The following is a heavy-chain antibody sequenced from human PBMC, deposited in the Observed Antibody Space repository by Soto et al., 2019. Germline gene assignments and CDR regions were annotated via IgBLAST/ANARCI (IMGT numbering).Heavy chain of an antibody. V-gene: IGHV3-15*07. CDR1: GFTFSNAW. CDR2: IKSKTDGGTT. Sequence: GGSLRLSCAASGFTFSNAWMNWVRQAPGKGLEWVGRIKSKTDGGTTDYAAPVKGRFTLSRDDSKNTLYLQMNSLKTEDTAVYYCTTDPGYSYGSNWFDPWGQGTLVTVSS. J-gene: IGHJ5*02. D-gene: IGHD5-18*01. CDR3: TTDPGYSYGSNWFDP.